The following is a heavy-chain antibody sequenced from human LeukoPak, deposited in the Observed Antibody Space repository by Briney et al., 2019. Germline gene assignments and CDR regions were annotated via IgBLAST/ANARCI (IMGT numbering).Heavy chain of an antibody. J-gene: IGHJ4*02. CDR2: IYTSGST. Sequence: PSETLSLTCTVSGGSISSGSYYWSWIRQPAGKGLEWIGRIYTSGSTNYNPSLKSRVTISVDTSKNQFSLKLSSVTAADTAVYYCARGAVGEDYWGQGTLVTVSS. D-gene: IGHD3-16*01. CDR1: GGSISSGSYY. CDR3: ARGAVGEDY. V-gene: IGHV4-61*02.